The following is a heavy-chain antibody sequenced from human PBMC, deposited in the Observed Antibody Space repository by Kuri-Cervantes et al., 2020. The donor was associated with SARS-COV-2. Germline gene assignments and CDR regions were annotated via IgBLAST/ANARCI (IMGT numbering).Heavy chain of an antibody. Sequence: GDSLRLSCEASGFTFRHYAMHWVRQAPGKGPVWVAVISHDGKNKKCIASGKGRFTISRDNSKNTLYLHMNRVTSEDTAFYYCARDIYYYDSSSYYFNQSFFGSWGQGTLVTVSS. D-gene: IGHD3-22*01. V-gene: IGHV3-30*03. CDR3: ARDIYYYDSSSYYFNQSFFGS. CDR1: GFTFRHYA. CDR2: ISHDGKNK. J-gene: IGHJ4*02.